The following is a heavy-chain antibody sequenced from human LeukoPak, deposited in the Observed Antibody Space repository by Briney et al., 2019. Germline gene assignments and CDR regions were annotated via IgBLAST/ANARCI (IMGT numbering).Heavy chain of an antibody. J-gene: IGHJ4*02. D-gene: IGHD4-11*01. V-gene: IGHV3-33*06. CDR1: GFTFSSYG. CDR2: IWYDGSNK. CDR3: AKDRKGTTVTTPFDY. Sequence: GGSLRLSCAASGFTFSSYGMHWVRQAPGKGLEWVAVIWYDGSNKYYADSVKGRFTISRDNSKNTLYLQMNSLRAEDTAVYYCAKDRKGTTVTTPFDYWGQGTLVTVSS.